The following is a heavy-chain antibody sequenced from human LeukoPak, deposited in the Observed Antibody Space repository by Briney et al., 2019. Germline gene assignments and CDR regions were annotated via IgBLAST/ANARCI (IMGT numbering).Heavy chain of an antibody. CDR3: AKDLRTEVIPDDRDASDM. CDR2: ISGSGSQT. V-gene: IGHV3-23*01. J-gene: IGHJ3*02. Sequence: GGSLRLSCAASGFTFSDYGMSWVRQAPGKGLEWVSRISGSGSQTSYAESVKGRFTISRGNSKSTLFLQLNSLRAEDTAVYYCAKDLRTEVIPDDRDASDMWGQGTLVTVSS. CDR1: GFTFSDYG. D-gene: IGHD2-2*01.